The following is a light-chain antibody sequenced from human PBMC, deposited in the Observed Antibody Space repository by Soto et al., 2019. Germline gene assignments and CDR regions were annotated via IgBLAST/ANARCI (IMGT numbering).Light chain of an antibody. J-gene: IGKJ5*01. CDR2: KAS. V-gene: IGKV1-5*03. Sequence: DIQMTQSPSTLSASIGDRVTITCRASQSISTWLAWYQQKSGKAPKLLIYKASTLESGVPSRFSGSGSGTDFTLTISSLQPDDLANYYCQQYNVFPITFGQGTRLEI. CDR1: QSISTW. CDR3: QQYNVFPIT.